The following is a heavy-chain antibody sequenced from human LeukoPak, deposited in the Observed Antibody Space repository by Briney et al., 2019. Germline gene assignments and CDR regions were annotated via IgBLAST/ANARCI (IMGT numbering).Heavy chain of an antibody. CDR1: GFPLSNYW. D-gene: IGHD1-26*01. Sequence: GGSLRLSCAASGFPLSNYWMHWVRQTPGKGLVWVSRINPDGTTTSYADSVKGRFTISRDNARNTLYLEMNSLRAEDTAVYYCARVGIGRYSFDSWCQGTLVTVSS. CDR2: INPDGTTT. CDR3: ARVGIGRYSFDS. V-gene: IGHV3-74*01. J-gene: IGHJ4*02.